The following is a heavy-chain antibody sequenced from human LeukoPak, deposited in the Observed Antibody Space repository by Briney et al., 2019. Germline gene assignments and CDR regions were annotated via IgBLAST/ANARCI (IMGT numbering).Heavy chain of an antibody. CDR2: IYSDNT. Sequence: GGTLRLSCAASGFTFSSYGMSWVRQAPGKGLEWVSFIYSDNTHYSDSVKGRFTISRDNSKNTLYLQMNSLRAENTAVYYCARRAGAYSHPYDYWGQGTLVTVSS. D-gene: IGHD4/OR15-4a*01. J-gene: IGHJ4*02. CDR3: ARRAGAYSHPYDY. CDR1: GFTFSSYG. V-gene: IGHV3-53*01.